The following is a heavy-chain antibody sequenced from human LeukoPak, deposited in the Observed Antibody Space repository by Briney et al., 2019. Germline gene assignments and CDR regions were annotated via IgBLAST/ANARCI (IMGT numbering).Heavy chain of an antibody. CDR2: INPSGGST. D-gene: IGHD3-9*01. CDR3: ASGDILTGTRAYYFDY. CDR1: GYTFTSYY. Sequence: ASVRVSCKASGYTFTSYYMHWVRQAPGQGLEWMGIINPSGGSTSYAQKFQGRVTMTRDTSTSTVYMELSSLRSEDTAVYYCASGDILTGTRAYYFDYWGQGTLVTVSS. J-gene: IGHJ4*02. V-gene: IGHV1-46*01.